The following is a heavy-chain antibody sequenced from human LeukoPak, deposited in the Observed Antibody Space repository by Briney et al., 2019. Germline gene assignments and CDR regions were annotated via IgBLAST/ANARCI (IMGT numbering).Heavy chain of an antibody. J-gene: IGHJ4*02. V-gene: IGHV3-23*01. Sequence: GGSLRLSCAVSGITLSNYGMSWIRQAPGTGLEWVSGISGSGGNTYYADSVKGRFTISRDNSKNTQYLQMNSLGAEDTAVYFCAKRGVVIRVILVGFHKEAYYFDSWGQGALVTVSS. CDR3: AKRGVVIRVILVGFHKEAYYFDS. CDR1: GITLSNYG. D-gene: IGHD3-22*01. CDR2: ISGSGGNT.